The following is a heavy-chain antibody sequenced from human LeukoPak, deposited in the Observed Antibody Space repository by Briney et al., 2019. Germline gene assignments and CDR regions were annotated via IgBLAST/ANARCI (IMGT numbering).Heavy chain of an antibody. D-gene: IGHD2/OR15-2a*01. CDR3: ARNSAGPYFDY. CDR2: IRSSSRTI. J-gene: IGHJ4*02. Sequence: PGGSLRLSCAASGFTFSSYSMNWVRQAPGKGLEWISYIRSSSRTIYYADSVKGRFTISRDNAKNSLFLQMNSLRAEDTAVYYCARNSAGPYFDYWGQGTLVTVSS. V-gene: IGHV3-48*01. CDR1: GFTFSSYS.